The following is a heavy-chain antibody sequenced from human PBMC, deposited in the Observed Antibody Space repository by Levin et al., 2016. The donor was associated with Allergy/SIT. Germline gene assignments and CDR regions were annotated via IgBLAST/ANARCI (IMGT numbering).Heavy chain of an antibody. Sequence: WIRQPPGKGLEWVSAISGGATTTYYADSVKGRVTISRDNSKNTLFLQMNSLRADDTAVYYCAKDGYFDRLLGYFDYWGQGTLVTVSS. J-gene: IGHJ4*02. CDR2: ISGGATTT. CDR3: AKDGYFDRLLGYFDY. V-gene: IGHV3-23*01. D-gene: IGHD3-9*01.